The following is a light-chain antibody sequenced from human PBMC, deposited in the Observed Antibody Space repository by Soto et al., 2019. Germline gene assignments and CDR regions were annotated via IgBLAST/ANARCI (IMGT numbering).Light chain of an antibody. J-gene: IGKJ1*01. Sequence: EIVMTQSPATLSVSPGERATLSCRASQSLSRSLAWYQQKPGQAPRLLIYDASTRATDIPTRFSGSGSGSEFTLTISSLQPEASAVYYCLHYFRWRTFGQGTKVEIK. CDR2: DAS. CDR1: QSLSRS. CDR3: LHYFRWRT. V-gene: IGKV3-15*01.